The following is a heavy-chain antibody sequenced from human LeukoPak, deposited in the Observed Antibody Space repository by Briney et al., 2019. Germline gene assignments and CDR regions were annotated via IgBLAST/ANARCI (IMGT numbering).Heavy chain of an antibody. D-gene: IGHD2-21*02. J-gene: IGHJ4*02. V-gene: IGHV4-59*01. CDR1: GGSITTYY. CDR2: IYYTGNT. Sequence: SETLSLTCTVSGGSITTYYWTWIRQPPGKGLEWIGYIYYTGNTNYNPSLESRVTMSVDTSKKEFSLKISSVTAADTAVYFCASGSVVTALDQWGQGTLATVSS. CDR3: ASGSVVTALDQ.